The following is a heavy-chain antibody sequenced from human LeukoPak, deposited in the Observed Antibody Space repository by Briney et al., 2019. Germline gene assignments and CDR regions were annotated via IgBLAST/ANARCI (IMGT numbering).Heavy chain of an antibody. CDR3: ARDRRDGYNSPLDY. CDR2: IWFDGVRN. Sequence: PGRSLRLSCAASGFTFRSHAMHWVRQAPGKGLEWVAVIWFDGVRNSYADSVKGRFTISRDNSKNTLYLQISSLRAEDTAVYYCARDRRDGYNSPLDYWGQGTLVTVSS. D-gene: IGHD5-24*01. CDR1: GFTFRSHA. V-gene: IGHV3-33*08. J-gene: IGHJ4*02.